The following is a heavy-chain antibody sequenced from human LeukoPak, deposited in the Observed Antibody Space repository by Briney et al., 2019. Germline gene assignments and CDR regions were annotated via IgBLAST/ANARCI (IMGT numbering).Heavy chain of an antibody. CDR2: MSYDGSNK. Sequence: GGSLRLSCAASGFTFSSYAMHWVRQAPGKGLEWVAVMSYDGSNKYYADSVKGRFTISRDNSKNTLYLQMNSLRAEDTAVYYCAKDGLPAAISLDYYYYYMDVWGKGTTVTVSS. J-gene: IGHJ6*03. V-gene: IGHV3-30-3*01. CDR1: GFTFSSYA. CDR3: AKDGLPAAISLDYYYYYMDV. D-gene: IGHD2-2*02.